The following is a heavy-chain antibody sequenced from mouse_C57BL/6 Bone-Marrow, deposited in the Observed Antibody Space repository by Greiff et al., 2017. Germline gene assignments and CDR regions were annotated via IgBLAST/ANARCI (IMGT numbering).Heavy chain of an antibody. CDR2: IDPSDSYT. V-gene: IGHV1-50*01. CDR1: GYTFTSYW. Sequence: QVQLQQPGAELVKPGASVKLSCKASGYTFTSYWMQWVKQRPGQGLEWIGEIDPSDSYTNYNQKFKGKATLTVDPSSSTAYMQLSSLTSEDSAVYYCARSFSYWYFDYWGQGTTLTVSS. D-gene: IGHD2-10*01. J-gene: IGHJ2*01. CDR3: ARSFSYWYFDY.